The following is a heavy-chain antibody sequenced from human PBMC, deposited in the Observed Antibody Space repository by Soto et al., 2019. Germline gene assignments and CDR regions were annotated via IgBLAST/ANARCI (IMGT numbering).Heavy chain of an antibody. CDR2: IFYSGST. D-gene: IGHD2-21*02. J-gene: IGHJ4*02. Sequence: QVQLQESGPGLVKPSQSLSLTCTVSGGSITSDDYYWSWIRQPPGRVLEWIGDIFYSGSTHYNPSLKSRFIISLDTSKKHVPLKLSSVTAADTAVYYCASANCGGDCSYRHDRYYFESWGQGTLVTVSS. CDR1: GGSITSDDYY. CDR3: ASANCGGDCSYRHDRYYFES. V-gene: IGHV4-30-4*01.